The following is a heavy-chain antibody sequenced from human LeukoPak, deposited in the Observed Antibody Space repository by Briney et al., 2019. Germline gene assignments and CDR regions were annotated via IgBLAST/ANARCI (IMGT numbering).Heavy chain of an antibody. V-gene: IGHV4-4*02. Sequence: SGTLSLTCAVSGGSISSSNWWSWVRQPPGKGLEWIGERYHTGDSNYSPSLKSRLTISIDKSKNQFSLRLSSVTAADTAVYYCARGYCSGGNCYRYGMDVWGQGTTVTVSS. CDR3: ARGYCSGGNCYRYGMDV. CDR2: RYHTGDS. D-gene: IGHD2-15*01. CDR1: GGSISSSNW. J-gene: IGHJ6*02.